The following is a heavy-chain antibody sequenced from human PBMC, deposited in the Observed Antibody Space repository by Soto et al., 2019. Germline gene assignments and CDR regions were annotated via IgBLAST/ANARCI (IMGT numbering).Heavy chain of an antibody. J-gene: IGHJ5*02. CDR3: ARQPYCSSTSCYPFSNWFDP. CDR1: GGSISSSSYY. CDR2: IYYSGST. V-gene: IGHV4-39*01. Sequence: QLQLQESGPGLMKPSETLSLTCTVSGGSISSSSYYWGWIRQPPGKGLEWIGSIYYSGSTYYNPSLKSRVTISVDTSKNQFSLKLSSVTAADTAVYYCARQPYCSSTSCYPFSNWFDPWGQGTLVTVSS. D-gene: IGHD2-2*01.